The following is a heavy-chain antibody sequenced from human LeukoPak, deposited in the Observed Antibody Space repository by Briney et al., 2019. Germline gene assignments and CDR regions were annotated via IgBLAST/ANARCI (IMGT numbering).Heavy chain of an antibody. Sequence: GGSLRLSCAASGFTFGSPWMHWVRQAPGKGLEWVSSIDGSSGHIYYADSVKGRFTISRDNTKSSLYLQMNSLRAEDMAVYYCARGYCGGDCYGDWGQGTLVTVSS. J-gene: IGHJ1*01. D-gene: IGHD2-21*02. CDR1: GFTFGSPW. CDR2: IDGSSGHI. V-gene: IGHV3-21*01. CDR3: ARGYCGGDCYGD.